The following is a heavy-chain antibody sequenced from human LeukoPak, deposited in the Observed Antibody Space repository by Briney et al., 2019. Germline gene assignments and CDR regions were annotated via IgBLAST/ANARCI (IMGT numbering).Heavy chain of an antibody. CDR2: ISHSGST. CDR3: AVFSSGWYGEFDY. J-gene: IGHJ4*02. V-gene: IGHV4-34*01. Sequence: SETLSLTCAVYGGSFSGYYWSWIRQPPGKGLEWIGEISHSGSTNYNPSLKSRVTISVDTSKNQFSLKLSSVTAADTALYYCAVFSSGWYGEFDYWGQGTLVTVSS. CDR1: GGSFSGYY. D-gene: IGHD6-19*01.